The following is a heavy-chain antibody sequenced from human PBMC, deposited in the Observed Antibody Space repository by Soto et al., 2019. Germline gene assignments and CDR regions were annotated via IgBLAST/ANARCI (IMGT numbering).Heavy chain of an antibody. CDR1: GGSFSGYY. Sequence: SETLSLTCAVYGGSFSGYYWSWIRQPPGKGLEWIGEINHSGSTNYNPSLKSRVTISVDTSKNQFSLKLSSVTAADTAVYYCARDRGLLWFGELLGHNYYYYGMHVWGQGTTVSVSS. CDR2: INHSGST. CDR3: ARDRGLLWFGELLGHNYYYYGMHV. J-gene: IGHJ6*02. V-gene: IGHV4-34*01. D-gene: IGHD3-10*01.